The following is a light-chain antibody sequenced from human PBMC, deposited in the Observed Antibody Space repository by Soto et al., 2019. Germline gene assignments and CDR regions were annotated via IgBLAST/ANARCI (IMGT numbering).Light chain of an antibody. Sequence: EIVLTQSPGTLSLSPGERATLSCRASQSVSSSYLAWYQQKPGQAPRLLIYGASSSATGIPDRFSGSGSGTDFTLTISRLEPVDFAVYYCQQYGSSPGTFGQGTKVEIK. V-gene: IGKV3-20*01. J-gene: IGKJ1*01. CDR3: QQYGSSPGT. CDR1: QSVSSSY. CDR2: GAS.